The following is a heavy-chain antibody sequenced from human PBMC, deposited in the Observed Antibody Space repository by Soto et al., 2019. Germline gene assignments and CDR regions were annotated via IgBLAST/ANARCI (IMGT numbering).Heavy chain of an antibody. Sequence: KPSETLSLTCTFSCGSVNSGSYYWSWIRQPPGMGLEWIGYIFYSGTTNYNPSLKSRVTISLHTSKNQFSLKLTSVTAADTAVYYCARVSMPYYYHTSGQYYCDYWGQGTLVTVSS. J-gene: IGHJ4*02. CDR2: IFYSGTT. D-gene: IGHD3-22*01. CDR3: ARVSMPYYYHTSGQYYCDY. V-gene: IGHV4-61*01. CDR1: CGSVNSGSYY.